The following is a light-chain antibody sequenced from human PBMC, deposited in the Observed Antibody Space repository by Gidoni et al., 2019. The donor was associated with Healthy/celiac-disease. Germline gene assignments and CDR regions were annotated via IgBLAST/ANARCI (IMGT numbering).Light chain of an antibody. V-gene: IGLV4-69*01. J-gene: IGLJ3*02. CDR2: LNSDGSH. CDR1: SGHSSYA. Sequence: QLVLPQSPSASAPLGASVKLTCTLSSGHSSYAIAWHQQQPEKGPRYLMKLNSDGSHSKGDGIPDRFSGSSSGAERYLTISSLQSEDEADYYCQTWGTGSWVFGGGTKLTVL. CDR3: QTWGTGSWV.